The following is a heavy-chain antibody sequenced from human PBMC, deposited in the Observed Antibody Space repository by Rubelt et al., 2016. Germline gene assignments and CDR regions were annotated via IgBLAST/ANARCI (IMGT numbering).Heavy chain of an antibody. J-gene: IGHJ3*02. D-gene: IGHD3-22*01. V-gene: IGHV4-34*01. Sequence: QVQLQQWGAGLLKPSETLSLTCAVYGGSFSGYYWSWIRQPPGKGLEWIGEINHSGSTNYNPSLKSRVTISVDTAKNQFSLKLSSVTAADTAVYYCASGRLRITMIYDAFDIWGQGTMVTVSS. CDR2: INHSGST. CDR1: GGSFSGYY. CDR3: ASGRLRITMIYDAFDI.